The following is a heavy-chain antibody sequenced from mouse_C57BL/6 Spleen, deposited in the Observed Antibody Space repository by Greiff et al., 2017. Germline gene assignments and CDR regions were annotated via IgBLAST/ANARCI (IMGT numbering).Heavy chain of an antibody. J-gene: IGHJ2*01. Sequence: QVQLKQPGAELVMPGASVKLSCKASGYTFTSYWMHWVKQRPGQGLEWIGEIDPSDSYTNYNQKFKGKATLTADKSSSTAYMQLSSLTSEDSAVYFGATRFSYYFDYWGQGTTLTVSS. CDR3: ATRFSYYFDY. CDR2: IDPSDSYT. CDR1: GYTFTSYW. V-gene: IGHV1-69*01. D-gene: IGHD3-1*01.